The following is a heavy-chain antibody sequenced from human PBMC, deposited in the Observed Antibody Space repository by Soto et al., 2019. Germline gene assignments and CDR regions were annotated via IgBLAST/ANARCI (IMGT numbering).Heavy chain of an antibody. J-gene: IGHJ6*02. CDR2: IHPSDSYT. Sequence: EVQLVQSGAEVKKPGESLRMSCEGSGYSFTNYWINWVRQMPGKGLEWMGRIHPSDSYTNYSPSFQGHITISVDKSISTAYLQWSSLKASDTAIYYCARHVIVVAGGMDVWGQGTTLTVSS. V-gene: IGHV5-10-1*03. CDR3: ARHVIVVAGGMDV. D-gene: IGHD3-22*01. CDR1: GYSFTNYW.